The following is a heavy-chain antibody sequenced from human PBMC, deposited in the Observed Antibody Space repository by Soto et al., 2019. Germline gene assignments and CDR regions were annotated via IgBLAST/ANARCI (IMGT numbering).Heavy chain of an antibody. CDR3: AGWELHWGARGY. CDR2: IIPIFGTA. V-gene: IGHV1-69*01. J-gene: IGHJ4*02. D-gene: IGHD1-26*01. CDR1: GGTFSSYA. Sequence: QVQLVQSGAEVKKPGSSVKVSCKASGGTFSSYAISWVRQAPGQGLEWMGGIIPIFGTANYAQKFQGRVTITADESTSTAYMELGSLRSEDTAVYCCAGWELHWGARGYWGQGTLVTVSS.